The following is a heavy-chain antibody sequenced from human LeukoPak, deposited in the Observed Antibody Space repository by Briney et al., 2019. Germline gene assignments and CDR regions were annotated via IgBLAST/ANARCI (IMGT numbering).Heavy chain of an antibody. CDR3: ARGSTGTTFDY. J-gene: IGHJ4*02. CDR1: GYTFINYY. V-gene: IGHV1-46*03. D-gene: IGHD1-7*01. CDR2: VNPSGGST. Sequence: ASVKVSCKASGYTFINYYMHWLRQAPGQGLEWMGIVNPSGGSTSYAQNFQGRVTMTRDTSTSTVYMDLSSLRSEDTAVDYCARGSTGTTFDYWGQGTLVTVSS.